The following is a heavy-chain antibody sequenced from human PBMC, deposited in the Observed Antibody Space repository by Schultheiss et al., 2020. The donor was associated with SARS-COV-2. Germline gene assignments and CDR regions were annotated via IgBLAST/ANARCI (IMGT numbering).Heavy chain of an antibody. V-gene: IGHV6-1*01. CDR1: GDSVSSNSAA. CDR2: TYYRSKWYN. D-gene: IGHD3-16*01. CDR3: ARDRIGWGVQSQGGYYFDY. J-gene: IGHJ4*02. Sequence: SETLSLTCAISGDSVSSNSAAWNWIRQSPSRGLEWLGRTYYRSKWYNDYAVSVKRRITINPDTSKNQFSLQLNSVTPEDTAVYYCARDRIGWGVQSQGGYYFDYWGQGTLVTVSS.